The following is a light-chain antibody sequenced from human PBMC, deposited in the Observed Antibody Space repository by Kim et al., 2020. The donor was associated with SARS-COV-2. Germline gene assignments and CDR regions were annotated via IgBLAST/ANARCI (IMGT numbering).Light chain of an antibody. Sequence: QSVLTQPPSVSGAPGQRVIISCTGSSSNIGAGFDVHWYQQLPGTAPKLLIYANSNRPPGVPERFSGSKSGTSASLAISGLQAEDEADYYCQSFDSSLTTRVFGGGTQLTVL. J-gene: IGLJ3*02. CDR2: ANS. CDR3: QSFDSSLTTRV. V-gene: IGLV1-40*01. CDR1: SSNIGAGFD.